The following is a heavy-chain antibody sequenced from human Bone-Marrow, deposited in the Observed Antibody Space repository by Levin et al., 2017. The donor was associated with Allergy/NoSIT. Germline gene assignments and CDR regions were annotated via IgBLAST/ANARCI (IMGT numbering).Heavy chain of an antibody. CDR3: ARDPRSVVVQAAPYRNWFDP. J-gene: IGHJ5*02. CDR2: ILLSGST. CDR1: GGSISSNNW. D-gene: IGHD2-15*01. Sequence: KSSETLSLTCTVSGGSISSNNWWNWVRQPPGKGLEWIGEILLSGSTNYNPSLKSRVTMSVDKAKNQFSLRLTSVTAADTAVYYCARDPRSVVVQAAPYRNWFDPWGQGTLVIVSS. V-gene: IGHV4-4*02.